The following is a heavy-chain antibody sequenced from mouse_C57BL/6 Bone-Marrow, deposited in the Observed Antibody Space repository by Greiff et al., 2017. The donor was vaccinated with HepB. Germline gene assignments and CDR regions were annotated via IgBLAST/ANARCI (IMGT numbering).Heavy chain of an antibody. CDR1: GYTFTEYT. D-gene: IGHD1-1*02. CDR3: AGHEKLIGGSQACFAY. CDR2: FYPGSGSI. V-gene: IGHV1-62-2*01. Sequence: VQLQQSGAELVKPGASVKLSCKASGYTFTEYTIHWVKQRPGQGLEWIGWFYPGSGSINYNEKFKDKATLTAYKSSSTDYMELSSLTSEDSAVYYCAGHEKLIGGSQACFAYWGQGTLVTVSA. J-gene: IGHJ3*01.